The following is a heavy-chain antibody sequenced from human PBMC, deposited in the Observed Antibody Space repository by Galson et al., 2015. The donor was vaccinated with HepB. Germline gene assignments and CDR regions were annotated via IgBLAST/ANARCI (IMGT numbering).Heavy chain of an antibody. CDR3: ARIGFRDHSSAY. V-gene: IGHV1-2*06. J-gene: IGHJ4*02. D-gene: IGHD3-10*01. Sequence: SVKVSCKASGYTFTGYYMHWVRQAPGQGLEWMGRINPNSGGTNYAQKFQGRVTMTRDTSISTAYMELSRLRSDDTAVYYCARIGFRDHSSAYWGQGTLVTVSS. CDR1: GYTFTGYY. CDR2: INPNSGGT.